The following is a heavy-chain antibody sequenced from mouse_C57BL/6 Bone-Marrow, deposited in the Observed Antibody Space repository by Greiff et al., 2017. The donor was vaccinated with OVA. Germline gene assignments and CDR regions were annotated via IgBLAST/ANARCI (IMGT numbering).Heavy chain of an antibody. V-gene: IGHV1-69*01. CDR2: IDPSDSYT. Sequence: QVQLQQPGAELVMPGASVKLSCKASGYTFTSYWMHWVKQRPGQGLEWIGEIDPSDSYTNYNQKFKGKSTLTVDKSSSTAYMQLSSLTSEDSAGYYCARGNSNYGDYWGQGTTLTVSS. CDR1: GYTFTSYW. CDR3: ARGNSNYGDY. J-gene: IGHJ2*01. D-gene: IGHD2-5*01.